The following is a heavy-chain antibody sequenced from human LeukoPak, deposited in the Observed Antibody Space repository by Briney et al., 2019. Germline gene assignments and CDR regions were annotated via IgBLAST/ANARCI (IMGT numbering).Heavy chain of an antibody. CDR1: GFTFNNYG. V-gene: IGHV3-30*18. D-gene: IGHD6-13*01. CDR2: ISDDGRNK. Sequence: PGGSLRLSCAAPGFTFNNYGMHYVRQAPGKGLEWVAVISDDGRNKNYADSVKGRFTISRDNSNNTLYLQMNSLRAEDTGVYYCAKDRETTASGTFDYWGQGTLVTVSS. J-gene: IGHJ4*02. CDR3: AKDRETTASGTFDY.